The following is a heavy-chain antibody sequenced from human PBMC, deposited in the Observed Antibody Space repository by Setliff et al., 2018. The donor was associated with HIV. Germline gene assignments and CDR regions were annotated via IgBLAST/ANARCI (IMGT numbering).Heavy chain of an antibody. J-gene: IGHJ6*02. Sequence: ASVKVSCKASGYTFTNHAIHWVRQAPGQRLEWMGWINAGNGNTKYSQKFQGRVTITRDTSASTAYMELSSLRSEDTAVYYCARLNRWSIAVAGTHLYYYGMDVWGQGTTVTVSS. CDR1: GYTFTNHA. V-gene: IGHV1-3*01. CDR2: INAGNGNT. CDR3: ARLNRWSIAVAGTHLYYYGMDV. D-gene: IGHD6-19*01.